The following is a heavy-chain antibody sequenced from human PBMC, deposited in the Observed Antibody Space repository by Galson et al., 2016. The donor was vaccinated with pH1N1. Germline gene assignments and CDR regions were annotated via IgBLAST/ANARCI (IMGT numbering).Heavy chain of an antibody. CDR3: ARLVGYIRTIPGRLDS. D-gene: IGHD3-10*01. CDR1: GDMFKNFA. V-gene: IGHV1-69*05. J-gene: IGHJ4*02. Sequence: SVKVSCKASGDMFKNFAITWERQAPGQGLEWMGGTIPFLGTIEYAQKFQGRVTITTDESTSTSYMELSSLRSEDTAVYFCARLVGYIRTIPGRLDSWGQGTLVTVSS. CDR2: TIPFLGTI.